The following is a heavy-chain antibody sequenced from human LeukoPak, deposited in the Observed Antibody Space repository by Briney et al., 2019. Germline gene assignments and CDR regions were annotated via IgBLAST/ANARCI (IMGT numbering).Heavy chain of an antibody. Sequence: PGASVKVSCKASGYTFTHYRLHWVRQAHGQGLEWMGWVNPDSGATNYQQNFQGRVTMTRDTSISTVYMELSRLRSDDTAVYYCARDLVTDEGWFDPWGQGTLVTVSS. CDR3: ARDLVTDEGWFDP. CDR1: GYTFTHYR. J-gene: IGHJ5*02. CDR2: VNPDSGAT. D-gene: IGHD2-21*02. V-gene: IGHV1-2*02.